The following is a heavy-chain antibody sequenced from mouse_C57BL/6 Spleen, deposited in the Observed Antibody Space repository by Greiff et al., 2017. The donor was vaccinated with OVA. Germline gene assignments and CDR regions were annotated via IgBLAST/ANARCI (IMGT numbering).Heavy chain of an antibody. CDR3: TRDYYDYGWYFDV. J-gene: IGHJ1*03. D-gene: IGHD2-4*01. CDR1: GFTFSSYA. Sequence: EVKLVESGEGLVKPGGSLKLSCAASGFTFSSYAMSWVRQTPEKRLEWVAYISSGGDYIYYADTVKGRFTLSRDNARNTLYLQMSSLKSEDTAMYYCTRDYYDYGWYFDVWGTGTTVTVSS. CDR2: ISSGGDYI. V-gene: IGHV5-9-1*02.